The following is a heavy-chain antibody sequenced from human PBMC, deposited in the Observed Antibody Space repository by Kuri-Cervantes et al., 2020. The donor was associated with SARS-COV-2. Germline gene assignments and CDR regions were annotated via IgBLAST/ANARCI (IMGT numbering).Heavy chain of an antibody. CDR1: GYLFTSFY. CDR2: VDPSRGST. Sequence: ASVKVSCKTSGYLFTSFYIHWVRQAPGQGPTWMGMVDPSRGSTNFAQKFQSRVTMTWETSTTTVNMELSSLTSEDTAVYFCARGHFISYGMDVWGQGTTVTVSS. J-gene: IGHJ6*02. V-gene: IGHV1-46*01. CDR3: ARGHFISYGMDV.